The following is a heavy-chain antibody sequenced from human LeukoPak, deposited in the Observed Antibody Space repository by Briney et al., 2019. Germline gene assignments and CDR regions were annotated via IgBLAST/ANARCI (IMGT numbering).Heavy chain of an antibody. CDR2: ISGSGGST. V-gene: IGHV3-23*01. CDR1: GFTFSSYA. CDR3: AKGRFLEWLLLDY. D-gene: IGHD3-3*01. J-gene: IGHJ4*02. Sequence: GGSLRLSCAASGFTFSSYAMSWVRQAPGKGLEWVSAISGSGGSTYYADSVKGRSTISRDNSKNTLYLQMNSLRAEDTAVYYCAKGRFLEWLLLDYWGQGTLVTVSS.